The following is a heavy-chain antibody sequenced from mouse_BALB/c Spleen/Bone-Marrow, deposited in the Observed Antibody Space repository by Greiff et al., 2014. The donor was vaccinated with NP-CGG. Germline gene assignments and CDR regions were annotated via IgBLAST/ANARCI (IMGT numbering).Heavy chain of an antibody. CDR2: IRDKANGYTT. D-gene: IGHD2-1*01. J-gene: IGHJ2*01. CDR1: GFTFTDYY. Sequence: EVTLVESGGGLVQPGGSLRLSCATSGFTFTDYYMSWVRQPPGRALEWLGFIRDKANGYTTEYSASVKGRFTISRDNSQSIVYLQMNTLRTEDSATYYCARDDGNYHCFDYWGQGTTLTVSS. V-gene: IGHV7-3*02. CDR3: ARDDGNYHCFDY.